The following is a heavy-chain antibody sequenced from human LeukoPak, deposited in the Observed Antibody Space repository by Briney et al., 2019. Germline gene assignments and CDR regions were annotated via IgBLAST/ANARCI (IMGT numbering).Heavy chain of an antibody. J-gene: IGHJ4*02. Sequence: SGPTLVKPTQTLTLTCTFSGFSLSTSGVGVGWIRQPPGKALEWLALIYWDDDKRYSPSLKSRLTITKDTSKNQVVLTMTNMDPVDTATYYCVHHPTYYDILTGYYAQYYFDFWGQGTLVTVSS. CDR1: GFSLSTSGVG. CDR3: VHHPTYYDILTGYYAQYYFDF. CDR2: IYWDDDK. D-gene: IGHD3-9*01. V-gene: IGHV2-5*02.